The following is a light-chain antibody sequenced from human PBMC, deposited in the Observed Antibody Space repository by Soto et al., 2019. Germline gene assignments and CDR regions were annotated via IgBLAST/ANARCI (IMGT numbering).Light chain of an antibody. CDR2: EVC. Sequence: QSVLTQPPSVSGSPGQSVTISCTGTSTDFVSYNRVSWYQQPPGTAPKLIVSEVCHRPSGVSNRFSGSKSGNTASLTISGLQSEDEADYYCISYTSDDVRYVFGTGTKLTVL. V-gene: IGLV2-18*02. CDR1: STDFVSYNR. CDR3: ISYTSDDVRYV. J-gene: IGLJ1*01.